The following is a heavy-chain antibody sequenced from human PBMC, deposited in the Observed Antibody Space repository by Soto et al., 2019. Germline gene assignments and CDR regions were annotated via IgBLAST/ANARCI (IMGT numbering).Heavy chain of an antibody. V-gene: IGHV4-59*01. Sequence: QVQLQESGPGLVKPSETLSLSCTVSGGSIGTDYWSWIRQSPGKGLEWIGHIYNNGYTNYNPSLKSRVTISVNTSKNQFSLTLTSVIAADTAVYYCARERVMSAFDIWGQGTMVTVSS. CDR3: ARERVMSAFDI. CDR2: IYNNGYT. CDR1: GGSIGTDY. J-gene: IGHJ3*02. D-gene: IGHD2-21*01.